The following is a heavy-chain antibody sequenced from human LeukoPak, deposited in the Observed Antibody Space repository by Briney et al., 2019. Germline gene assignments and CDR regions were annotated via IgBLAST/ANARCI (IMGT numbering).Heavy chain of an antibody. D-gene: IGHD5-12*01. CDR3: ARDPGEGYSGDY. J-gene: IGHJ4*02. Sequence: GASVKVSCKASGYTFTDYYIHWVRQAPGQGLEWMGWINPNSGGTNYAQKFQGRVTMTRDTSISTAYMELSRLRSDDTAVYYCARDPGEGYSGDYWGQGTLVTVSS. CDR1: GYTFTDYY. CDR2: INPNSGGT. V-gene: IGHV1-2*02.